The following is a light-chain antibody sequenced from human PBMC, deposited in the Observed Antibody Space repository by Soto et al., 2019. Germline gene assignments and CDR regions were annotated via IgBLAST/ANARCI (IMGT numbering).Light chain of an antibody. CDR2: GAS. V-gene: IGKV3-20*01. J-gene: IGKJ1*01. CDR3: QHYGSSPWT. Sequence: EIVLKQSPGTLSLYPGERATLSCRASQSVATYYLGWFQQKAGQAPRLLIYGASSRATGIPDRFSGSGSGTHFTLTISRLEPEDFAVYYCQHYGSSPWTFGQGTKVDIK. CDR1: QSVATYY.